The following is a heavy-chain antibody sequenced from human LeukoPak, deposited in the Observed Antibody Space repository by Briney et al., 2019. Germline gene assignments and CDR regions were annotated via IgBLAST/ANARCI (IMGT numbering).Heavy chain of an antibody. CDR2: INHSGST. Sequence: SETLSLTCAVYGGSFSAYYWSWIRQPPGKGLEWIGEINHSGSTNYNPSLKSRVTISIDTSQRQFSLNLRSVTAADTAVYYCARDIVYLIDEDYGWGQGTLVTVSS. CDR1: GGSFSAYY. J-gene: IGHJ4*02. V-gene: IGHV4-34*01. CDR3: ARDIVYLIDEDYG. D-gene: IGHD4-17*01.